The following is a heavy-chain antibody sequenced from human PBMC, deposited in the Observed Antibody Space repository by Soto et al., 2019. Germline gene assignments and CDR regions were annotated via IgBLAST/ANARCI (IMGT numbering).Heavy chain of an antibody. J-gene: IGHJ6*02. CDR3: AREGEMPYYYYGLDV. Sequence: ASVKVSCKVSGYTLTELSMHWVRQAPGKGLEWMGGFDPEDGETIYAQKFQGRVTMTTDTSTSTVYMDLRSLRSDDTAVYYCAREGEMPYYYYGLDVWGQGTTVTVSS. CDR1: GYTLTELS. D-gene: IGHD3-16*01. V-gene: IGHV1-24*01. CDR2: FDPEDGET.